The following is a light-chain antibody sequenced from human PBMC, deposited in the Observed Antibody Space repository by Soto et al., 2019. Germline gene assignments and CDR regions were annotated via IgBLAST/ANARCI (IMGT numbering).Light chain of an antibody. Sequence: QLVLTQPPSASGTPGQRVTISCSGSSSNIGRNYVCWYHQLPGAAPRLLIYSNNQRPSGVPDRFSGSKSGTSASLSISGLRSEDEADYYCAAWDDSLLSVVFGGGTKLTVL. CDR3: AAWDDSLLSVV. CDR2: SNN. J-gene: IGLJ2*01. CDR1: SSNIGRNY. V-gene: IGLV1-47*01.